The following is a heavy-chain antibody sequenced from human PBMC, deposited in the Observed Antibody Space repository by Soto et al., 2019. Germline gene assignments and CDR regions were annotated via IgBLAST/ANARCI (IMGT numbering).Heavy chain of an antibody. J-gene: IGHJ5*02. V-gene: IGHV4-59*08. CDR2: IFNSGST. Sequence: QVQLQESGPGLVKPSETLSLTCTVSGGSISSYYWSWIRQPPGKGLEWIGYIFNSGSTNYNPSLKXRXTXAVDTYKNQFSLKLRSVTAADTAVYYCARQVDWFDPWGQGTLVTVSS. CDR3: ARQVDWFDP. CDR1: GGSISSYY.